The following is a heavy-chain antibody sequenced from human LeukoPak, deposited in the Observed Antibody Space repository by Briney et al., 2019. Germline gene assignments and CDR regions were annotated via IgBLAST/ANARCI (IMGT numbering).Heavy chain of an antibody. CDR3: ARGVGATHFDY. V-gene: IGHV3-7*04. CDR1: GFTFSSYW. D-gene: IGHD1-26*01. Sequence: PGGSLRLSCAASGFTFSSYWMSWVRQAPGQGLEWVAIIKQDGTEKYYVDSVKGRFTISRDNAKNSLYLQMNSLRAEDTAVYYCARGVGATHFDYWGQGTLVTVSS. CDR2: IKQDGTEK. J-gene: IGHJ4*02.